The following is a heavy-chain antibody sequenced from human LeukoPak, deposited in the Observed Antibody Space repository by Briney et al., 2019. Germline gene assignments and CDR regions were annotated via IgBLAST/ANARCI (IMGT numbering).Heavy chain of an antibody. CDR3: ARAGGRDGYRFFDY. V-gene: IGHV4-38-2*02. J-gene: IGHJ4*02. D-gene: IGHD5-24*01. CDR1: GYSISSGYY. Sequence: SETLSLTCTVSGYSISSGYYWGRIRQPPGKGLEWIGSIYHSGSTYYNPSLKSRVTISVDTSKNQFSLKLSSVTAADTAVYYCARAGGRDGYRFFDYWGQGTLVTVSS. CDR2: IYHSGST.